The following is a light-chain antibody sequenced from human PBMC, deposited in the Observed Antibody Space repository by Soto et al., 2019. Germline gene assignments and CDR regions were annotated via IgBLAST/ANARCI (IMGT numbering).Light chain of an antibody. J-gene: IGKJ1*01. CDR2: GAS. Sequence: EIVMTQSPATLSESPGERATLSCRASQSVSSNLAWYQQKPGQAPRLLIYGASTRATGIPARFSGSGSGTELTLTISSLQSEDFAVYYCQQYNRWPVTFGQGTKVDIK. CDR3: QQYNRWPVT. CDR1: QSVSSN. V-gene: IGKV3-15*01.